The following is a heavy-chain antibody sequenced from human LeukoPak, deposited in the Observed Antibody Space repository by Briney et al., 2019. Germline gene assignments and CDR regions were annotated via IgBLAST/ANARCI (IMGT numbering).Heavy chain of an antibody. CDR2: IYYTGNT. CDR3: ARDPGGYYDSSFDY. V-gene: IGHV4-39*07. CDR1: GVSISSSNSY. Sequence: SETLSLTCTVSGVSISSSNSYWGWIRQPPGKGLEWIGSIYYTGNTYYNASLKSRVTISIDTSKNQFSLKLNSVTAADTAFYYCARDPGGYYDSSFDYWGQGTLVTVSS. J-gene: IGHJ4*02. D-gene: IGHD3-22*01.